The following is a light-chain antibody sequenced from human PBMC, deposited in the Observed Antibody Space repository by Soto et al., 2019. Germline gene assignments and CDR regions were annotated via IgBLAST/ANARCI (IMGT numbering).Light chain of an antibody. J-gene: IGKJ5*01. CDR2: ASS. CDR1: QSVSIY. CDR3: QQYNNWPPIT. Sequence: DIQMTQSPSSLSASVGDGVTITCRASQSVSIYVNWYQQKPGKAPILLIYASSSLQSGVPSRFSGSGSGTEFTLTIRSLQPDDFATYYCQQYNNWPPITFGQGTRLEIK. V-gene: IGKV1-39*01.